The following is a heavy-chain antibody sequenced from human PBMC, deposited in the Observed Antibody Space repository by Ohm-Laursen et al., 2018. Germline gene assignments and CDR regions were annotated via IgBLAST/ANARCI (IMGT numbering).Heavy chain of an antibody. CDR2: ISFSGNT. CDR1: GASISRYF. D-gene: IGHD2-8*01. J-gene: IGHJ2*01. V-gene: IGHV4-59*01. CDR3: AKIKTNMDWYFDL. Sequence: TLSLTCRVSGASISRYFWGWIRQPPGEGLQYIGYISFSGNTYYNPSLKSRVTISLDTSKNQFSLKLNSVTAADTAVYFCAKIKTNMDWYFDLWGRGTLVTVSS.